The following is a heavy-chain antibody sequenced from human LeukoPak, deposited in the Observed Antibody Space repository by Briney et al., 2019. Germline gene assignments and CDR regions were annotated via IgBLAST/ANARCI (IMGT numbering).Heavy chain of an antibody. J-gene: IGHJ4*02. D-gene: IGHD2-2*01. CDR2: INPNSGDT. CDR1: GYTFTVYH. CDR3: ARDYCSSTSCLFDY. V-gene: IGHV1-2*06. Sequence: ASVRVSSKASGYTFTVYHMHWVQQAPGQGLEWMGRINPNSGDTNYAQKFQGRVTMTRDTPISTAYMELSRLRSDDTAVYYCARDYCSSTSCLFDYWGQGTLVTVSS.